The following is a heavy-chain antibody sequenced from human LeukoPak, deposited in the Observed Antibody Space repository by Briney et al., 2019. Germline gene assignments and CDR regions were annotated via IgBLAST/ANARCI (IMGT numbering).Heavy chain of an antibody. J-gene: IGHJ4*02. D-gene: IGHD3-22*01. V-gene: IGHV3-21*01. CDR3: ANVHYYDSSFDY. CDR1: GFTLSSYS. Sequence: GGSLRLSCAASGFTLSSYSMNWVRQAPGKGLEWVSSISSSSSYIYYADSVKGRFTISRDNAKNSLYLQMNSLRAEDTAVYYCANVHYYDSSFDYWGQGTLVTVSS. CDR2: ISSSSSYI.